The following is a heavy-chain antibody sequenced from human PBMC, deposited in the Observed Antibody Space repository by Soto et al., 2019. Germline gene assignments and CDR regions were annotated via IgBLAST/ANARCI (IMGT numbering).Heavy chain of an antibody. CDR1: GGSISSGGYY. J-gene: IGHJ6*02. V-gene: IGHV4-31*03. CDR3: ARDHSSSWHYYYGMAV. D-gene: IGHD6-13*01. CDR2: IYYSGST. Sequence: QVQLQESGPGLVKPSQTLSLTCTVSGGSISSGGYYWSWIRQHPGKGLEWIGYIYYSGSTYYNPSLKSRVTISVDTSKNQFSLKLSSVTAADTAVYYCARDHSSSWHYYYGMAVWGQGTTVTVSS.